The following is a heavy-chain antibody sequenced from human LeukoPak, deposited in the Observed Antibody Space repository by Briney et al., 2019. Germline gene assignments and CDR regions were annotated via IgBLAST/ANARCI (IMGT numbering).Heavy chain of an antibody. CDR3: AREREYNYGHMLGY. J-gene: IGHJ4*02. V-gene: IGHV3-74*01. D-gene: IGHD5-18*01. CDR2: INTDGSST. Sequence: GGSLRLSCAASGFIFSSYWMHWVRHAPGKGLAWVSRINTDGSSTSYADSVKGRFTISRDNAKNSLYLQMNSLRAEDTAVYYCAREREYNYGHMLGYWGQGTLVTVSS. CDR1: GFIFSSYW.